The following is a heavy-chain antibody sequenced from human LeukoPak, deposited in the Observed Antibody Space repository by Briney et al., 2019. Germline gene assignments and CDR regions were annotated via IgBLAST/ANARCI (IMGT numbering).Heavy chain of an antibody. CDR3: ARRITMVRGAHWFDP. Sequence: GASVKVFCKASGGTFSSYAISWVRRAPGQGLEWMRRIIPILGIANYAQKFQGRVTITADKSTSTAYMELSSLRSEDTAVYYCARRITMVRGAHWFDPWGQGTLVTVSS. CDR1: GGTFSSYA. J-gene: IGHJ5*02. D-gene: IGHD3-10*01. CDR2: IIPILGIA. V-gene: IGHV1-69*04.